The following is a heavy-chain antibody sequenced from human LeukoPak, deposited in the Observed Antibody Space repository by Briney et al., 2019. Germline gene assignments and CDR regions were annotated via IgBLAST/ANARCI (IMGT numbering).Heavy chain of an antibody. CDR2: IYYSGST. CDR3: ARVRYYYDSSGYYYYYYGMDV. Sequence: SETLSLTCTVSGGSISSSSYYWSWIRQPPGKGLEWIGYIYYSGSTNYNPSLKSRVTISVDTSKNQFSLKLSSVTAADTAVYYCARVRYYYDSSGYYYYYYGMDVWGQGTTVTVSS. J-gene: IGHJ6*02. D-gene: IGHD3-22*01. CDR1: GGSISSSSYY. V-gene: IGHV4-61*01.